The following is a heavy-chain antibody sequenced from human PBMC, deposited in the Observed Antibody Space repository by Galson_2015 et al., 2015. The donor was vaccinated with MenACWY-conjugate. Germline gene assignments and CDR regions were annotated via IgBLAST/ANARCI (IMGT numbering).Heavy chain of an antibody. V-gene: IGHV3-74*01. Sequence: SLRLSCAASGFTFGSYWMHWVRQVPGKGLVWVSRIDRAGSSTTYADSVKGRFTISRDNAKNTLYLQMNSLRAEDTAVYYCARDLKEPTVSLPSNWCDPGGQGTQVIVSS. CDR1: GFTFGSYW. D-gene: IGHD4-11*01. CDR3: ARDLKEPTVSLPSNWCDP. J-gene: IGHJ5*02. CDR2: IDRAGSST.